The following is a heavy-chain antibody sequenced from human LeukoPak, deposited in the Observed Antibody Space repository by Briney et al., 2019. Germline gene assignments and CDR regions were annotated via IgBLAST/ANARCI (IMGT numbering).Heavy chain of an antibody. CDR2: IYTSGST. V-gene: IGHV4-4*07. Sequence: SETLSLTCTVSGGSISTYYCSWIRQPAGKGLEWIGRIYTSGSTNYNPSLKSRVTMSVDTSKNQFSLKLSSVTAADTAVYYCARCGYSSSWWNAFDIWGQGTMVTVSS. CDR1: GGSISTYY. CDR3: ARCGYSSSWWNAFDI. D-gene: IGHD6-13*01. J-gene: IGHJ3*02.